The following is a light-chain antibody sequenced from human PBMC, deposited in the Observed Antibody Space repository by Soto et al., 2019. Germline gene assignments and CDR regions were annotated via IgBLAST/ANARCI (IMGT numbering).Light chain of an antibody. J-gene: IGKJ4*01. CDR2: AAS. Sequence: EIVMTQSPATLSLSPGERAALFCRASQSVSSTLAWYQQKPGQAPRLLIYAASTRATGFPARFSGSGSGTEFTLTISSLQSEDFAVYYCQQYKVWPLTFGGGTNV. CDR1: QSVSST. CDR3: QQYKVWPLT. V-gene: IGKV3-15*01.